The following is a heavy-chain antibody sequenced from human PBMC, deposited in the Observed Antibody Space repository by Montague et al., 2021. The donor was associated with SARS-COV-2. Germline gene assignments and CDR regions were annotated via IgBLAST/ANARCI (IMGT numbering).Heavy chain of an antibody. CDR3: ARASGKKTIFGVVISYFDY. CDR2: IYYSGST. J-gene: IGHJ4*02. D-gene: IGHD3-3*01. V-gene: IGHV4-31*03. CDR1: GGSISSGGYY. Sequence: TLSLTCTVSGGSISSGGYYWSWIRQHPGKGLEWIGYIYYSGSTYYNPSLKSRVPISVDTSKNQFSLKLSSVTAADTAVYYCARASGKKTIFGVVISYFDYWGQGTLVTVSS.